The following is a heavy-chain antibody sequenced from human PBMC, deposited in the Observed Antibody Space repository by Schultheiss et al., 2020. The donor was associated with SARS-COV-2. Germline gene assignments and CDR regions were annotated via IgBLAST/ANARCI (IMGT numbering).Heavy chain of an antibody. CDR1: GGSISSYY. D-gene: IGHD3-10*01. Sequence: SETLSLTCTVSGGSISSYYWSWIRQPPGKGLEWIGYIYYSGSTYYNPSLKSRVTISVDRSKNQFSLKLSSVTAADTAVYYCARGYKYYMDVWGKGTTVTVSS. V-gene: IGHV4-59*12. CDR2: IYYSGST. J-gene: IGHJ6*03. CDR3: ARGYKYYMDV.